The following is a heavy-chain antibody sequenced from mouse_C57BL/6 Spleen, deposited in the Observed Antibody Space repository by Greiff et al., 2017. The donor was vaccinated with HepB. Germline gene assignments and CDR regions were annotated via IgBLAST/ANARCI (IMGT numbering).Heavy chain of an antibody. CDR3: ARSDGPGYYYAMDY. J-gene: IGHJ4*01. V-gene: IGHV1-64*01. CDR1: GYTFTSYW. D-gene: IGHD2-3*01. Sequence: VQLQQPGAELVKPGASVKLSCKASGYTFTSYWMHWVKPRPGQGLEWIGMIHPNSGSTNYNEKFKSKATLTVDKSSSTAYMQLSSLTSEDSAVYYCARSDGPGYYYAMDYWGQGTSVTVSS. CDR2: IHPNSGST.